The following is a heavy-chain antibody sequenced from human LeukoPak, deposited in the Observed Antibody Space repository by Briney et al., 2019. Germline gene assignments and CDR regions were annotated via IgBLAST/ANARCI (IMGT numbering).Heavy chain of an antibody. D-gene: IGHD2-2*01. CDR3: AKSGIVVRPYDY. CDR2: ISDSGGST. CDR1: GFTFSSYA. Sequence: RAGGSLRLSCAASGFTFSSYAMSWVRQAPGKGLEWVSAISDSGGSTYYADSVKGRFTISRDNSKNTLYLQMNSLRAEDTAVYYCAKSGIVVRPYDYWGQGTLVTVSS. J-gene: IGHJ4*02. V-gene: IGHV3-23*01.